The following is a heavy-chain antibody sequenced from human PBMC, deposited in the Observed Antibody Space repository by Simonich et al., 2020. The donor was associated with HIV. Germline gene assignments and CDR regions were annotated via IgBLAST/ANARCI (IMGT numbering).Heavy chain of an antibody. CDR1: GGSFSGYY. D-gene: IGHD5-12*01. J-gene: IGHJ4*02. CDR2: INHSGST. CDR3: ARRTGYDLDY. Sequence: QVHLQQWGAGLLKPSETLSLTCAVYGGSFSGYYLTWIRPPPGKGLEWIGEINHSGSTDYNPSLKSRVTISVDTSKNQFSLKLSSVTAADTAVYYCARRTGYDLDYWGQGTLVTVSS. V-gene: IGHV4-34*01.